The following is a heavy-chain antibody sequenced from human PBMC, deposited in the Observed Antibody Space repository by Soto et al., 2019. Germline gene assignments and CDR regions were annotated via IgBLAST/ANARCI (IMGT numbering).Heavy chain of an antibody. Sequence: QVQLQESGPGLVKPSQTLSLTCTVSGGSISSGDYYWSWIRQPPGKGLEWIGYIYYSGSTYYNPSLKSRVTKSVDTSKNQFALKLSAVTASDTAVYYWVRSITKIVYYAFDIWGQGTMVTVSS. CDR1: GGSISSGDYY. D-gene: IGHD3-22*01. J-gene: IGHJ3*02. CDR3: VRSITKIVYYAFDI. V-gene: IGHV4-30-4*01. CDR2: IYYSGST.